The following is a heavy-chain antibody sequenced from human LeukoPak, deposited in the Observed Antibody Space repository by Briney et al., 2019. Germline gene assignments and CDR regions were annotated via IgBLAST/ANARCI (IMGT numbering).Heavy chain of an antibody. D-gene: IGHD3-9*01. J-gene: IGHJ5*02. CDR2: IWYDGSDK. CDR1: GFTFSSYG. V-gene: IGHV3-33*01. Sequence: GRSLRLSCAASGFTFSSYGLHWVRQAPGKGLEWVAVIWYDGSDKYYADSMKGRFTISRDDSRHTLYLQMNSLRAEDSAVYYCARGWYYDILAGPQGANLWGQGTLVIVSS. CDR3: ARGWYYDILAGPQGANL.